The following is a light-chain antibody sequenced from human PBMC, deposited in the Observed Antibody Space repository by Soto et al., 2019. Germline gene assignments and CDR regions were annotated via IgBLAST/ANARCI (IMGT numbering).Light chain of an antibody. J-gene: IGKJ1*01. V-gene: IGKV1-5*03. CDR1: QSINNW. CDR2: KAS. CDR3: QQYNTYLWT. Sequence: DVQMTQSPSTLSASVGDRVTITCRASQSINNWLAWYQQKPGKAPNLLIYKASHLESGVPSRFSGSGFGTEFTLTISSLQPDDFATYYCQQYNTYLWTFGQGTKVQIK.